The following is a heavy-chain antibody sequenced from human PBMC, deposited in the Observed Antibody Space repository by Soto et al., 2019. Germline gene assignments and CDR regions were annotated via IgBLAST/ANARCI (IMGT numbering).Heavy chain of an antibody. Sequence: PGGAPRLSCAAPGFTFDCYAMHWVPQAPGEGPEKGSGIRWKKGSKGYADSVKGRFTISRDNAKNSLYPQMNSLRAEDTALYYCAKDISSSSNYYYMDVWGKGTTVTVSS. D-gene: IGHD6-6*01. CDR2: IRWKKGSK. CDR3: AKDISSSSNYYYMDV. V-gene: IGHV3-9*01. CDR1: GFTFDCYA. J-gene: IGHJ6*03.